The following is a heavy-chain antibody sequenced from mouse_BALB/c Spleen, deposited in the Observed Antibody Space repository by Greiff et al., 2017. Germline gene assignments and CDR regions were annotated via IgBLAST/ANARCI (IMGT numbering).Heavy chain of an antibody. V-gene: IGHV1S34*01. Sequence: LVKNGASVKISCKASGYSFTGYYMHWVKQSHGKSLEWIGYISCYNGATSYNQKFKGKATFTVDTSSSTAYMQFNSLTSEDSAVYYCARRRLGQYYFDYWGQGTTLTVSS. J-gene: IGHJ2*01. D-gene: IGHD1-2*01. CDR3: ARRRLGQYYFDY. CDR1: GYSFTGYY. CDR2: ISCYNGAT.